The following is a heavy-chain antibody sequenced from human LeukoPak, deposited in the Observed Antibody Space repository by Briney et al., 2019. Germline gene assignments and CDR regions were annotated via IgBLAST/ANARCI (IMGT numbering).Heavy chain of an antibody. CDR1: GFTFSLYS. D-gene: IGHD3-16*01. CDR3: ARDGGGDY. CDR2: ITSGSSTI. V-gene: IGHV3-48*01. Sequence: GGSLRLSCAASGFTFSLYSMNWVRQAPGKGLEWVSYITSGSSTIYYADSVKGRFTVSRDNAKNSLFLQMNSLRAEDTAVYYCARDGGGDYWGQGTLVTVSS. J-gene: IGHJ4*02.